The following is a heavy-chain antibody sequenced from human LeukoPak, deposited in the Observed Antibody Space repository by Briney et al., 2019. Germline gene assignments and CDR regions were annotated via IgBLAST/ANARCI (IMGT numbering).Heavy chain of an antibody. CDR2: INPSGGST. J-gene: IGHJ4*02. Sequence: GASVKVSCKASGYTFTSYYMHWVRQAPGQGLEWMGIINPSGGSTSYAQKFQGRVTMTRDTSTSTVYMELSSLRSEDTAVYYCARVAYYDSSGYYWQYYFDYWGQGTLVTVSS. CDR3: ARVAYYDSSGYYWQYYFDY. CDR1: GYTFTSYY. V-gene: IGHV1-46*01. D-gene: IGHD3-22*01.